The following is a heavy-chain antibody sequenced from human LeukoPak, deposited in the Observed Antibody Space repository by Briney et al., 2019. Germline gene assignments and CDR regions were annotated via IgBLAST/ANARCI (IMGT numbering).Heavy chain of an antibody. CDR2: IIPILGIA. D-gene: IGHD5-18*01. CDR3: ARDFSGYSYGRPPDY. V-gene: IGHV1-69*04. Sequence: GASVKVSCKASGYTFTGYYMHWVRQAPGQGLEWMGRIIPILGIANYAQKFQGRVTITADKSTSTAYMELSSLRSEDTAVYYCARDFSGYSYGRPPDYWGQGTLVTVSS. CDR1: GYTFTGYY. J-gene: IGHJ4*02.